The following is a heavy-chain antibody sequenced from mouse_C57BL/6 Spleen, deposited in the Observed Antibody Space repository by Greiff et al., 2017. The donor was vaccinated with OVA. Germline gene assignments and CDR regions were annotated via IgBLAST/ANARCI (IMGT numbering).Heavy chain of an antibody. CDR1: GFSLTSYG. J-gene: IGHJ2*01. CDR2: IWSGGST. Sequence: VQLQESGPGLVQPSQSLSITCTVSGFSLTSYGVHWVRQSPGKGLEWLGVIWSGGSTDYNADFISRLSISKDNSKSQVFFKMNSLQADDTAIYYCARTGSLYYFDYWGQGTTLTVSS. D-gene: IGHD6-1*01. V-gene: IGHV2-2*01. CDR3: ARTGSLYYFDY.